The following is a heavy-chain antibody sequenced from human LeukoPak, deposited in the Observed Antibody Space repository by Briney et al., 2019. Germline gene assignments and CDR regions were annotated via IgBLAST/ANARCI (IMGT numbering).Heavy chain of an antibody. J-gene: IGHJ4*02. CDR1: GYTYTSHY. CDR2: INPSGGNA. CDR3: TRSAIVGAPGDFDY. Sequence: ASVTVSCKSSGYTYTSHYIHWVRQAPGQGLEWMGIINPSGGNAVYAQTFQGRFTMTRGTSTSTIYMEMSSLRSEDTAVYFCTRSAIVGAPGDFDYWGQGTLVTVSS. D-gene: IGHD1-26*01. V-gene: IGHV1-46*03.